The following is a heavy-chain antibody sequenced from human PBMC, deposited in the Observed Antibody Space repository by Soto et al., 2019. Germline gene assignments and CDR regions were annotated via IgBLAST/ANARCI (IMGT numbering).Heavy chain of an antibody. D-gene: IGHD6-13*01. CDR3: ASLNLYSSSWYRPYYYGMDV. Sequence: GGSLRLSCAASGFTVSSNYMSWVRQAPGKGLEWVSVIYSGGSTYYADSVKGRFTISRDNSKNTLYLQMNSLRAEDTAVYYCASLNLYSSSWYRPYYYGMDVWGQGTTVTVS. J-gene: IGHJ6*02. CDR1: GFTVSSNY. CDR2: IYSGGST. V-gene: IGHV3-53*01.